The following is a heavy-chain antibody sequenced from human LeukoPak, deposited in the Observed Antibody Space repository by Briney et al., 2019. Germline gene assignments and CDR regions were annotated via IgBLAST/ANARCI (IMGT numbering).Heavy chain of an antibody. V-gene: IGHV3-21*01. D-gene: IGHD3-3*01. CDR3: ARENTWYYDFWSGYPHDGMDV. Sequence: PGGSLRLSCAASGFTFSSYSMNWVRQAPGEGLEWVSSISSSSSYIYYADSVKGRFTISRDNAKNSLYLQMNSLRAEDTAVYYRARENTWYYDFWSGYPHDGMDVWGQGTTVTVSS. CDR2: ISSSSSYI. J-gene: IGHJ6*02. CDR1: GFTFSSYS.